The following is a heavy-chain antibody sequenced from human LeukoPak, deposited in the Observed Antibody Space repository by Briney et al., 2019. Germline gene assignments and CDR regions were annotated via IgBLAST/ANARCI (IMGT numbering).Heavy chain of an antibody. CDR3: AKAAGDSSSWYADWFDP. CDR1: GFTFSSYG. D-gene: IGHD6-13*01. V-gene: IGHV3-30*02. J-gene: IGHJ5*02. Sequence: PGGSLRLSCAASGFTFSSYGMHWVRQAPGKGLEWVAFIRYDGSNKCYADSVKGRFTISRDNSKNTLYLQMNSLRAEDTAVYYCAKAAGDSSSWYADWFDPWGQGTLVTVSS. CDR2: IRYDGSNK.